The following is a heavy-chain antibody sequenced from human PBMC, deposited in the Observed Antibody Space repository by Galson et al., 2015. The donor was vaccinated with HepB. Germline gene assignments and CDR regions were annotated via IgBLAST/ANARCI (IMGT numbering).Heavy chain of an antibody. CDR2: ISSSGSTI. CDR3: ARGNYYDFWSGYSYYGMDV. V-gene: IGHV3-48*03. Sequence: SLRLSCAASGFTFSSYEMNWVRQAPGKGLEWVSYISSSGSTIYYADSVKGRFTISRDNAKNSLYLQMNSLRAEDTAVYYCARGNYYDFWSGYSYYGMDVWGQGTTVTVSS. D-gene: IGHD3-3*01. J-gene: IGHJ6*02. CDR1: GFTFSSYE.